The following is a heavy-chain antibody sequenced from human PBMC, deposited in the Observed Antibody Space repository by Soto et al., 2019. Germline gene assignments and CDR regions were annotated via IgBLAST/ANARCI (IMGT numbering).Heavy chain of an antibody. J-gene: IGHJ4*02. Sequence: WGSLRLSCAASGFTFNSYDMNWVRQAPGKGLEWVSGISDSGVGTYYADSVKGRFTISRDNSKNTLYLQMNSLRAEDTAVYYCAKVHSRTQLWVFDYWGQGTLVTVSS. CDR1: GFTFNSYD. D-gene: IGHD5-18*01. V-gene: IGHV3-23*01. CDR2: ISDSGVGT. CDR3: AKVHSRTQLWVFDY.